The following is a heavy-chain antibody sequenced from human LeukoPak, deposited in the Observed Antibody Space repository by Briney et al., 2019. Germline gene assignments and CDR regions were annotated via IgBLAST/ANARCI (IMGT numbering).Heavy chain of an antibody. J-gene: IGHJ4*02. Sequence: PGGSLRLSCAASGFTFSSYAMSWVRQAPGKGLEWVSAISGSGGSTYYADSVKGRFTISRDNSKNTLYLQMNSLRAEDTAVYYCAKDSLPRLPITMVRGVPRNFDYWGQGTLVTVSS. CDR2: ISGSGGST. V-gene: IGHV3-23*01. CDR3: AKDSLPRLPITMVRGVPRNFDY. CDR1: GFTFSSYA. D-gene: IGHD3-10*01.